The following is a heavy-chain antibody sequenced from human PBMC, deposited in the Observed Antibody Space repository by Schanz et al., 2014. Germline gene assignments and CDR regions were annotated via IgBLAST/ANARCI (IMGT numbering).Heavy chain of an antibody. D-gene: IGHD1-26*01. V-gene: IGHV1-46*01. J-gene: IGHJ4*02. Sequence: QVQLVQSGAEVKKLGASVKVSCKASGYTFTDYYMQWVRQAPGQGLEWLGTIFLNDGGTHSAEKFQGRIIMTRDTSTSTVYLDLSSLRSEDTAVYYCARERPRKGDFDYWGQGTLVTVSS. CDR1: GYTFTDYY. CDR3: ARERPRKGDFDY. CDR2: IFLNDGGT.